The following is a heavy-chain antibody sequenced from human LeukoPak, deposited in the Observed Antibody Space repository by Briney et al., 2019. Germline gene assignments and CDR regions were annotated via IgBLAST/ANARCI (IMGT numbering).Heavy chain of an antibody. CDR2: ITGSGGAV. CDR3: ARNGGGLDY. CDR1: EFTFSSYD. Sequence: GGSLRLSCAASEFTFSSYDIIWVRQAPGKGLEWVSWITGSGGAVKYTDSVKGRFTVSRDNAKKSVYLQMNSLRVEDTAVYYCARNGGGLDYWGQGTLVTVSS. V-gene: IGHV3-48*03. J-gene: IGHJ4*02. D-gene: IGHD3-16*01.